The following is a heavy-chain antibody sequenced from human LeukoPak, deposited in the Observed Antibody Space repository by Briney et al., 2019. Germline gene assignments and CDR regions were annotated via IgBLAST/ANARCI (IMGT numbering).Heavy chain of an antibody. Sequence: SGPTLVNPTETLTLTCTVSGFSLSNARMGVSWIRQPPGKALEWLAHIFSNDEKSYSTSLKSRLTISKATSKSQVVLTMTNMDPVDTATYYCARMLSPSYYDSSGGFDYWGQGTLVTVSS. D-gene: IGHD3-22*01. V-gene: IGHV2-26*01. CDR1: GFSLSNARMG. CDR3: ARMLSPSYYDSSGGFDY. J-gene: IGHJ4*02. CDR2: IFSNDEK.